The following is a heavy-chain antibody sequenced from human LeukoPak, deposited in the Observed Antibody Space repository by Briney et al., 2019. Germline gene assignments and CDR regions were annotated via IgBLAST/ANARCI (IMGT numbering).Heavy chain of an antibody. V-gene: IGHV4-61*02. CDR2: IYTSGTT. CDR3: ATTNVLLWFGELSKTAYFDY. Sequence: PSETLSLTCTVSGGSISSGSYYWNWIRQPAGKGLEWIGRIYTSGTTNYNPSLKSRVTISVDTSKNQFSLKLSSVTAADTAVYYCATTNVLLWFGELSKTAYFDYWGQGTLVTVS. J-gene: IGHJ4*02. CDR1: GGSISSGSYY. D-gene: IGHD3-10*01.